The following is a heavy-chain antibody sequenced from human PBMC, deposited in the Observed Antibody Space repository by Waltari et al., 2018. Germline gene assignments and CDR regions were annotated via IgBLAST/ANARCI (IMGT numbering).Heavy chain of an antibody. D-gene: IGHD6-13*01. J-gene: IGHJ4*02. V-gene: IGHV4-39*07. Sequence: QLQLQESGPGLVRPSETLSLTCTVSGGSITGDTYNWGWIRQSPGKGLEWIASIYYSGTTHYNPSLKSRVTISVDTSKNQFSLKLSSVTAADTAVYYCAREGGSIAAAVWGQGTLVTVSS. CDR1: GGSITGDTYN. CDR3: AREGGSIAAAV. CDR2: IYYSGTT.